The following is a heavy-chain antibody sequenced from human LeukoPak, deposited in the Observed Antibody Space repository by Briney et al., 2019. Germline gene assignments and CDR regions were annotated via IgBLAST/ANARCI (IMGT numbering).Heavy chain of an antibody. Sequence: SQTLSLTCAISGDSVSSNSAAWTWIRQSPSRGLEWLGRTYYRSKWYNDYAVSVKSRISIDPETSKNQVSLHLNSVTPEDTAVYFCAREAMATTNQFDPWGQGIPVTVSS. D-gene: IGHD5-24*01. J-gene: IGHJ5*02. CDR2: TYYRSKWYN. CDR3: AREAMATTNQFDP. V-gene: IGHV6-1*01. CDR1: GDSVSSNSAA.